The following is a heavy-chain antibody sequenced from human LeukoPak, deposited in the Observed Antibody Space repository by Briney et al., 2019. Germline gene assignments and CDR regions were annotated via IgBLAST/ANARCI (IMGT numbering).Heavy chain of an antibody. CDR1: GFTFSSYA. V-gene: IGHV3-64*02. CDR3: ARAGLGAFDI. CDR2: ITGNGGST. Sequence: GGSLRLSCAASGFTFSSYAMHWVRQAPGKGLEYVSAITGNGGSTYYADSVKGRFTISRDNSKNTLYLQMGSLRAEDTALYYCARAGLGAFDIWGQGTMVTVSS. J-gene: IGHJ3*02.